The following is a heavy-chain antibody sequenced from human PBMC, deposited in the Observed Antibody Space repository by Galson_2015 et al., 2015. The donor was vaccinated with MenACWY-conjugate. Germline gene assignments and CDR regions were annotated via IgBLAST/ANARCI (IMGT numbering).Heavy chain of an antibody. CDR3: ARAPDTSSKIYY. D-gene: IGHD4-11*01. V-gene: IGHV3-7*01. J-gene: IGHJ4*02. Sequence: SLRLSCAASGFTFSGHWMSWVRQAPGKRLEWVAYINDRGSPKYYADSVKGRFTISRDNAKNSLYLEMNTLRVEDTAVYYCARAPDTSSKIYYWGPGTLITVSS. CDR1: GFTFSGHW. CDR2: INDRGSPK.